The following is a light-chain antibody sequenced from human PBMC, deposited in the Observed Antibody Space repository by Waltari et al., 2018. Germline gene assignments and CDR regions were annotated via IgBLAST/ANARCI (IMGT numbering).Light chain of an antibody. Sequence: QSVLTQPPSASGTPRQRVTISCSGSTSNIGRNTVNWYQQFPGAAPPLLVYNNFQRPSGVPDRFSGSKSGTSASLAILGVRPEDEADYYCATWDDSLNGPVFGGGTKLTVL. V-gene: IGLV1-44*01. CDR2: NNF. CDR3: ATWDDSLNGPV. CDR1: TSNIGRNT. J-gene: IGLJ2*01.